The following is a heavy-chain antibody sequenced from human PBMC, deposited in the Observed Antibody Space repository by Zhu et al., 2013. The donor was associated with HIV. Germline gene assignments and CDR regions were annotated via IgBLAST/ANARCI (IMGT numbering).Heavy chain of an antibody. Sequence: QVQLVQSGAAVKKSGASVKVSCKASGYTFTGYYMHWVRQAPGQGLEWMGWINPNSGDTNYAQKLQGRVTMTTDISTTTAYMELRSLRSDDTAVYYCASLSGSYFRALDMWGQGTMVTVSS. D-gene: IGHD1-26*01. CDR2: INPNSGDT. CDR1: GYTFTGYY. CDR3: ASLSGSYFRALDM. J-gene: IGHJ3*02. V-gene: IGHV1-2*02.